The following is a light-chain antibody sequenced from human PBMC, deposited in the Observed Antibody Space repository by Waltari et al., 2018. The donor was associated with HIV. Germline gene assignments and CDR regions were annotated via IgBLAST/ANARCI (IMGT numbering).Light chain of an antibody. J-gene: IGLJ3*02. V-gene: IGLV2-14*01. CDR2: EFT. CDR3: NSFTNSGTLE. CDR1: SSNIGTSKY. Sequence: QSALTQPASVSGSPGPSITIPCTGASSNIGTSKYVSWYLQRPGEAPQIIIYEFTNRPPWVSARFSGSKSGNKASLTISRLQPEDEAVYFCNSFTNSGTLEFGGGTKLTVL.